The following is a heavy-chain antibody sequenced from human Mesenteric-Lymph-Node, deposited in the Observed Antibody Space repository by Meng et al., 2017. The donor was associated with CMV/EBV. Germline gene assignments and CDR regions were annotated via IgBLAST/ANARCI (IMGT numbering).Heavy chain of an antibody. V-gene: IGHV3-66*02. CDR1: GFTVSSNY. D-gene: IGHD4-11*01. CDR3: ARASVTIGFDP. CDR2: IYSGGST. J-gene: IGHJ5*02. Sequence: GGSLRLSCAASGFTVSSNYMSWVRQAPGKGLEWVSVIYSGGSTYYADSVKGRFTISSDNSKNTLYLQMNSLRAEDTAVYYCARASVTIGFDPWGQGTLVTVSS.